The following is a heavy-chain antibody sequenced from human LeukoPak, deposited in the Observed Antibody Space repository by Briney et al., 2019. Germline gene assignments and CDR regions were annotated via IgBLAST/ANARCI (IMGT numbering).Heavy chain of an antibody. CDR1: GFTFSSYW. J-gene: IGHJ4*02. Sequence: PGGSLRLSCAASGFTFSSYWMHWVRQAPGKGLVWVSHIKSDGSTTTYADSVKGRFTIPRDNAKNTLYLQMNSLRAEDTAVYYCARVVDAHFDYWGQGTLVTVSS. CDR2: IKSDGSTT. V-gene: IGHV3-74*01. CDR3: ARVVDAHFDY. D-gene: IGHD2-21*01.